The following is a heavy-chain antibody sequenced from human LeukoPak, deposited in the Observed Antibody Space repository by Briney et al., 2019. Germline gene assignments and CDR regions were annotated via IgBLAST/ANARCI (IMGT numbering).Heavy chain of an antibody. CDR1: GFTFSNAW. CDR2: IKSKTDGGTT. J-gene: IGHJ2*01. V-gene: IGHV3-15*01. Sequence: GGSLRLSCAASGFTFSNAWMSWVRQAPGKGLEWVGRIKSKTDGGTTDYAAPVKGRFTISRDDSKNTLYLQMNSLKTEDTAVYYCTAEYDSSGYYPWFFDLWGRGTLVTVSS. D-gene: IGHD3-22*01. CDR3: TAEYDSSGYYPWFFDL.